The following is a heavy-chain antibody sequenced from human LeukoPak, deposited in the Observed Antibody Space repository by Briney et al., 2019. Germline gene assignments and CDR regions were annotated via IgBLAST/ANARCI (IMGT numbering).Heavy chain of an antibody. Sequence: ASVKVSCKASGYTFTGYYMHWVRQAPGQGLEWMGWINPNSGGTNYAQKFQGRVTMTRDTSISTAYMELSRLRSDDTAVYYCARHLLRRDCSGGSCYFGAFDIWGQGTMVTVSS. CDR2: INPNSGGT. CDR1: GYTFTGYY. V-gene: IGHV1-2*02. J-gene: IGHJ3*02. D-gene: IGHD2-15*01. CDR3: ARHLLRRDCSGGSCYFGAFDI.